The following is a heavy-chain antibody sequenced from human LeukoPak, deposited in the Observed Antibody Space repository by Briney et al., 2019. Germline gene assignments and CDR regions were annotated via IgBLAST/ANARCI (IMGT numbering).Heavy chain of an antibody. CDR1: GFTFSSYR. V-gene: IGHV3-48*02. CDR2: ISSSMSTK. D-gene: IGHD1-1*01. CDR3: ARGYNYGPPNGMDV. J-gene: IGHJ6*02. Sequence: PGGSLRLSCAASGFTFSSYRMNWVRQAPGKGLERVSFISSSMSTKYYADSVKGRFTISRDNAKNSLYLQMNSLRDEDTAVYYCARGYNYGPPNGMDVWGQGTTVTVSS.